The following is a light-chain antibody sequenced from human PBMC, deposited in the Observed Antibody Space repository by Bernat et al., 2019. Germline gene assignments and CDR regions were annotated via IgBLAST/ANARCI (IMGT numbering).Light chain of an antibody. CDR3: QQYNSYPRT. CDR1: QSISSW. V-gene: IGKV1-5*03. Sequence: DIQMTQSPSTLSASVGDRVTITCRASQSISSWLAWYQQKPGKAPKLLIYKASSLESGVPSRFSGSGSGTEFTLTISSLQHDAFATYYCQQYNSYPRTFGQGTKVEIK. J-gene: IGKJ1*01. CDR2: KAS.